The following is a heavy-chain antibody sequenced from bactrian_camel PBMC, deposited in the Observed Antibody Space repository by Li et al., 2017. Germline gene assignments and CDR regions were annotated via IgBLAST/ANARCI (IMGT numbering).Heavy chain of an antibody. D-gene: IGHD1*01. V-gene: IGHV3S53*01. Sequence: VQLVESGGGSVRAGTSLTLTCVTSGSTYNRPCMAWFRKAPGKEREGVAYIDGDGSTDYTDSVKGRFTVSPGNATYTATLQMNTLKSEDTAIYYCAADRMACLRSTVQLEAYKYWGQGTQVTVS. J-gene: IGHJ4*01. CDR3: AADRMACLRSTVQLEAYKY. CDR1: GSTYNRPC. CDR2: IDGDGST.